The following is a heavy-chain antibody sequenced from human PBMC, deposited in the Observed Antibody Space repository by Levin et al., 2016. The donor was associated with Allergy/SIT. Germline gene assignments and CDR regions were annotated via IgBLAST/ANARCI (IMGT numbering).Heavy chain of an antibody. D-gene: IGHD6-6*01. V-gene: IGHV4-34*01. J-gene: IGHJ4*02. CDR1: GGSFSGYY. Sequence: SETLSLTCAVYGGSFSGYYWSWIRQPPGKGLEWIGEINHSGSTNYNPSLKSRVTISVDTSKNQFSLKLSSVTAADTAVYYCARSRGWSSSSGLSYWGQGTLVTVSS. CDR2: INHSGST. CDR3: ARSRGWSSSSGLSY.